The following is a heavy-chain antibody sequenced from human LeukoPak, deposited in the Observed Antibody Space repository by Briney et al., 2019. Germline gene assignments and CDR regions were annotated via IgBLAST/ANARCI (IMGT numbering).Heavy chain of an antibody. Sequence: GASVKVSCKASGYTFTGYYMHWVRQAPGQGLEWMGWINPNSGGTNYAQKFQGRVTMTRDTSISTAYMELSRLRSDDTAVYDCARDPTVQLERPFAFDIWGQGTMVTVSS. CDR1: GYTFTGYY. J-gene: IGHJ3*02. D-gene: IGHD1-1*01. V-gene: IGHV1-2*02. CDR2: INPNSGGT. CDR3: ARDPTVQLERPFAFDI.